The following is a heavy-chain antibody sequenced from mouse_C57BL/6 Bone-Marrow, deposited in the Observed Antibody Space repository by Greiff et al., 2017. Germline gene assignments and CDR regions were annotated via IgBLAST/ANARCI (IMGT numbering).Heavy chain of an antibody. CDR2: IGPENGDT. Sequence: EVKLVESGAELVRPGASVKLSCTASGFNIKDDYMHWVKQRPEQGLEWIGWIGPENGDTEYASKFQGKATITTDTSSNTAYLQLSSLNSEDTAVYYCTPYYGGRSYGYWGQGTTLTVST. CDR1: GFNIKDDY. CDR3: TPYYGGRSYGY. V-gene: IGHV14-4*01. J-gene: IGHJ2*01. D-gene: IGHD1-1*01.